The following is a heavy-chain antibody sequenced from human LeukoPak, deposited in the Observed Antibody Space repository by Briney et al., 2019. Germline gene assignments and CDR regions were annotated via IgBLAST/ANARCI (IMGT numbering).Heavy chain of an antibody. Sequence: SGGSLRLSCAASGFTFSNAWMSWVRQAPGKGLEWVSDISGSGGSTYYADSVKGRFTISRDNSKNTLYLQMNSLRAEDTAVYYCAKQYCSSTSCYRDYYYYMDVWGEGTTVTVSS. D-gene: IGHD2-2*02. J-gene: IGHJ6*03. CDR2: ISGSGGST. CDR3: AKQYCSSTSCYRDYYYYMDV. V-gene: IGHV3-23*01. CDR1: GFTFSNAW.